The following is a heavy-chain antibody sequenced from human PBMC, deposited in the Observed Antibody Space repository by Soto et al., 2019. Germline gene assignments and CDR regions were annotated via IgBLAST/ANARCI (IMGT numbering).Heavy chain of an antibody. V-gene: IGHV1-69*01. CDR2: IIPFFKAT. Sequence: QVQLVQSGAEVKQPESSVKVSCKASGGTFSSHAFSWVRQAPGQGLEWMGGIIPFFKATNYPRKFQGRVTITADDSRSTAYMDLYSLSSEDTVVYYCATDVPLNYYDGTYSYYAMDVWGQGTTVTVSS. CDR1: GGTFSSHA. D-gene: IGHD3-22*01. J-gene: IGHJ6*02. CDR3: ATDVPLNYYDGTYSYYAMDV.